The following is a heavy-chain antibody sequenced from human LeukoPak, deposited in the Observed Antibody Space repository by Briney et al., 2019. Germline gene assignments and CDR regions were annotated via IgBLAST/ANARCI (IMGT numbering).Heavy chain of an antibody. CDR1: GFTFSSYS. J-gene: IGHJ4*02. CDR3: ARGVNYDFWSGYLGDFDY. V-gene: IGHV3-21*01. D-gene: IGHD3-3*01. Sequence: NPGGSLRLSCAASGFTFSSYSMNWVRQAPGKGLEWVSSIISSRSYVYYADSVKGRFTISRDNAKNSVYLKMNSLRAEDTAVYYCARGVNYDFWSGYLGDFDYWGQGTLVTVSS. CDR2: IISSRSYV.